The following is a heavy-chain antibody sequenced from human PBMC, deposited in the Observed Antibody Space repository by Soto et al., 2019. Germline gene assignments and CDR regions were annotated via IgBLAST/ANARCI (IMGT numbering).Heavy chain of an antibody. J-gene: IGHJ5*02. Sequence: EMQLVESGGNLVQPGGSLRLSCAASKFSFSGYWLHWVRQPPGKGLMWFSRINPAGSRTTYADSVKGRFTISRENAKNTLFLQMNSLRAEDTDVYYCARVASGSYDWFDPWCQGTLVTVSS. D-gene: IGHD1-26*01. CDR1: KFSFSGYW. V-gene: IGHV3-74*01. CDR3: ARVASGSYDWFDP. CDR2: INPAGSRT.